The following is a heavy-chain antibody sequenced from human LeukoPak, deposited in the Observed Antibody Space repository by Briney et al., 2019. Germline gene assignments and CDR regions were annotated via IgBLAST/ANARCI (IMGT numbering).Heavy chain of an antibody. D-gene: IGHD1-26*01. CDR3: AKVVGATTRGYFDY. V-gene: IGHV3-23*01. CDR2: ISGSGGST. Sequence: PGRSLRLSCAASGFTFSSYAMSWVRQAPGKGLEWVSTISGSGGSTYYADSVKGRFTISRDNSKNTLYLQMNSLRAEDTAVYYCAKVVGATTRGYFDYWGQGTLVTVSS. J-gene: IGHJ4*02. CDR1: GFTFSSYA.